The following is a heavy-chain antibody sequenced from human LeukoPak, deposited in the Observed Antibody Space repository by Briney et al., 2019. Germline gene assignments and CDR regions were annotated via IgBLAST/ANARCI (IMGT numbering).Heavy chain of an antibody. J-gene: IGHJ4*02. V-gene: IGHV4-34*01. Sequence: PSETLSLTCAVYGGSFSGYYWSWIRQPPGKGLEWTGEINHSGSTNYNPSLKSRVTISVDTSKNQFSLKLSSVTAADTAVYYCARVPWLPDYWGQGTLVTVSS. CDR2: INHSGST. CDR3: ARVPWLPDY. CDR1: GGSFSGYY. D-gene: IGHD3-22*01.